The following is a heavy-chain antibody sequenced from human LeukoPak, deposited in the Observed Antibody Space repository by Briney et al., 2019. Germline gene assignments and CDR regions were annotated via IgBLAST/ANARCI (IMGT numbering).Heavy chain of an antibody. CDR3: ARPSSPVAGQWLSGDFGP. J-gene: IGHJ5*02. CDR1: GYTFTNYY. CDR2: INPSVGVT. Sequence: ASVKVSCKTSGYTFTNYYLHWVRQTPGQGLEWMGMINPSVGVTTYAPKFQGRVSMTRDTSTITVYMELKSLISEDTAVYYCARPSSPVAGQWLSGDFGPWGQGTLVTVSS. V-gene: IGHV1-46*01. D-gene: IGHD3-22*01.